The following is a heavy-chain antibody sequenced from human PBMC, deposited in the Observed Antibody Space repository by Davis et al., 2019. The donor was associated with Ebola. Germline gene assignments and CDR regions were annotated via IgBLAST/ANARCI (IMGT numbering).Heavy chain of an antibody. CDR3: ARLVTTRYYFDY. V-gene: IGHV5-51*01. Sequence: KVSCKGSGYTFTSYWIGWVRQMPGKGLEWMGIIYPGDSDTRYSPSFQGQVTISADKSISTAYLQWSSLKASDTAMYYCARLVTTRYYFDYWGQGTLVTVSS. CDR2: IYPGDSDT. CDR1: GYTFTSYW. J-gene: IGHJ4*02. D-gene: IGHD4-11*01.